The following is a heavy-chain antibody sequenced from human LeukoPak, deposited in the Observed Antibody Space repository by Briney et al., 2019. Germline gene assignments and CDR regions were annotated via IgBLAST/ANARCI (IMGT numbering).Heavy chain of an antibody. V-gene: IGHV3-9*01. CDR1: GFTFDDYA. J-gene: IGHJ4*02. CDR3: AKEDTAMVASDY. CDR2: ISWNSGSI. D-gene: IGHD5-18*01. Sequence: PGRSLRLSCAASGFTFDDYAMHWVRQAPGKGLEWVSGISWNSGSIGYADSVKGRFTISRDNAKNSLYLQMNRLRAEDTALYYCAKEDTAMVASDYWGQGTLVTVSS.